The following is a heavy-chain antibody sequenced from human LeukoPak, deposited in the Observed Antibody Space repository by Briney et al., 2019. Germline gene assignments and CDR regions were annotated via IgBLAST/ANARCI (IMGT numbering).Heavy chain of an antibody. CDR2: ISSSTYI. CDR3: ARENHGSFDY. Sequence: KPGGSLRLSCAASGFSFSTYYVNWVRQAPGKGLEWVSCISSSTYIYYADSVRGRFAISRDNAKNSLYLQMNSLRAEDTAVYYCARENHGSFDYWGQGSLVTVSS. J-gene: IGHJ4*02. CDR1: GFSFSTYY. V-gene: IGHV3-21*01. D-gene: IGHD1-14*01.